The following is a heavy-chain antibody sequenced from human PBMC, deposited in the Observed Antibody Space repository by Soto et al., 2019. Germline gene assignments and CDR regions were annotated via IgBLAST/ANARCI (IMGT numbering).Heavy chain of an antibody. CDR3: ARAGRRYSSGWYEDD. Sequence: QVQLQESGPGLVKPSETLSLTCTVSGGSISSYYWSWIRQPPGKGLEWLGYIYYSGSTNYNPSLKSRVTISVDTSKNQFSLKQSSVTAADTAVYYCARAGRRYSSGWYEDDWGQGTLVTVSS. CDR1: GGSISSYY. V-gene: IGHV4-59*01. CDR2: IYYSGST. J-gene: IGHJ4*02. D-gene: IGHD6-19*01.